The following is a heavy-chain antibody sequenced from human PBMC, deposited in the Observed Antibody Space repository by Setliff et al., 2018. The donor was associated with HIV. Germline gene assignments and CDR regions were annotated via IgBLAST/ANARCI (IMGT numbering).Heavy chain of an antibody. CDR2: IYHSGNT. Sequence: GSLRLSCEASGFSFSDYYMSWIRQAPGKGLEWIGEIYHSGNTNYNPSLKSRVTISVEKPKNQFSLKLSSVTAADTAVYYCARENTTLVTPLSLWGQGTLVTVSS. J-gene: IGHJ4*02. CDR3: ARENTTLVTPLSL. V-gene: IGHV4-4*02. CDR1: GFSFSDYY. D-gene: IGHD3-10*02.